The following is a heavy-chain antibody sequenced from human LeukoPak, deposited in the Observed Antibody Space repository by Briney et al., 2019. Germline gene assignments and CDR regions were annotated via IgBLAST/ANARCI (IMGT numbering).Heavy chain of an antibody. V-gene: IGHV4-39*07. CDR3: ARDLNGWFDP. CDR1: GGSISSSSYY. D-gene: IGHD3-9*01. Sequence: SETLSLTCPVSGGSISSSSYYWGWIRQPPGKGLEWIGSIYYSGSTYYNPSLKSRVTISVDTSKNQFSLKLSSVTAADTAVYYCARDLNGWFDPWGQGTLVTVSS. CDR2: IYYSGST. J-gene: IGHJ5*02.